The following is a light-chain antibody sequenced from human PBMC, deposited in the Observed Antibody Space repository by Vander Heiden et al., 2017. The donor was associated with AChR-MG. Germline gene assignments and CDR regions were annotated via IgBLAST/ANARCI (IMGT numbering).Light chain of an antibody. Sequence: DIQMTQSPSSASASVGDRVTITGRESQNVNYWLAWYQQKPRKTPIHLLYAAASLQSRVPSRFSSSGSWADFTLTISSLQPEDFATYYCRQANNIPRTFGQGTRVEIK. CDR1: QNVNYW. CDR3: RQANNIPRT. V-gene: IGKV1-12*01. CDR2: AAA. J-gene: IGKJ1*01.